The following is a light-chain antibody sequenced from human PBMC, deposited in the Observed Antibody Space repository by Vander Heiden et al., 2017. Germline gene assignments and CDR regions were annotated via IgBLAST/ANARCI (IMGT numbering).Light chain of an antibody. CDR2: AAS. Sequence: DIQMTQSPSSLSASVGDRVTITCRASQSISTYVNWYQQKPGEAPNLLIYAASSLQGGVPSRFSGSGSGTDFTLTISSLQPEDFATYYCQQSYTTPRTFGQGTKVEIK. V-gene: IGKV1-39*01. J-gene: IGKJ1*01. CDR1: QSISTY. CDR3: QQSYTTPRT.